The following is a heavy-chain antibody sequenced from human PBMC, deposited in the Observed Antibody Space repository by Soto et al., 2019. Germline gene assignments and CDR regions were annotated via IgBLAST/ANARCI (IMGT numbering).Heavy chain of an antibody. CDR2: ISAYNGNT. J-gene: IGHJ4*02. CDR1: GYIFTSYG. Sequence: ASVKVSCKASGYIFTSYGISWVRQAPGQGLEWKGWISAYNGNTNYAQKIQGRVTMTTDTSTSTAYIELRSLRSDDTAVYYCARHDSSGYYYYFDYWGQGTLVTVSS. V-gene: IGHV1-18*01. D-gene: IGHD3-22*01. CDR3: ARHDSSGYYYYFDY.